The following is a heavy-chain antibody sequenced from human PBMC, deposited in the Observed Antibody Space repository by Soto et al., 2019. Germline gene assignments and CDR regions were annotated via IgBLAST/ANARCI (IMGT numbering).Heavy chain of an antibody. V-gene: IGHV3-30*03. J-gene: IGHJ4*02. Sequence: QVQLVESGGGVVQPGTSLRLSSAASGFSFRTYGMHWVRQAPGKGLEWVALISYDGSSKYYADSVKGRLTISRDNSKNTLYLQLNSLRAEDRAVYYCAGGWNYLDYGGQGTLVTVSS. CDR2: ISYDGSSK. CDR3: AGGWNYLDY. D-gene: IGHD6-19*01. CDR1: GFSFRTYG.